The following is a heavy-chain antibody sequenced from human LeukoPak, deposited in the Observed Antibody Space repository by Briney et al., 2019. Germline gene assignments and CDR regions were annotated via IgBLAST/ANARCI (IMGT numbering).Heavy chain of an antibody. D-gene: IGHD1-26*01. CDR3: ARAYSGSYDSFDY. J-gene: IGHJ4*02. V-gene: IGHV3-30-3*01. CDR1: GFTFSSYA. CDR2: ISYDGSNK. Sequence: HPGRSLRLSCAASGFTFSSYAMHWVRQAPGKGLEWVAVISYDGSNKYYVDSVKGRFTISRDNSKNTLYLQMNSLRAEDTAVYYCARAYSGSYDSFDYWGQGTLVTVSS.